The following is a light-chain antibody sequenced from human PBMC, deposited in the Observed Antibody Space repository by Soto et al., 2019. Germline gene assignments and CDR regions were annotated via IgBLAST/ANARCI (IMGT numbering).Light chain of an antibody. CDR2: AAS. CDR1: QSSSSY. CDR3: HQSRSTHT. J-gene: IGKJ5*01. V-gene: IGKV1-39*01. Sequence: DIQMTQSPSSLSASVGDRVTITCRASQSSSSYLNWYQQKPGKAPKLLLYAASCLPSGVPSRFSGSGSGTDFTLTISSLEPEDFATYYCHQSRSTHTFGQGTRLEIK.